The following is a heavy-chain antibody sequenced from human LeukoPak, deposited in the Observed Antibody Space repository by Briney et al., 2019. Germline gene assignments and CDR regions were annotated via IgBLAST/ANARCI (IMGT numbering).Heavy chain of an antibody. D-gene: IGHD4-23*01. V-gene: IGHV4-59*08. J-gene: IGHJ4*02. CDR3: ARHSYAGSQYFFDY. CDR1: GGFITNNY. Sequence: SETLSLTCTVSGGFITNNYCSWIRQSPGKGLESIGSIFYSGSTNYNPSLKSRVTMSVDTSKNQSSLTLSSVTAADTAVYYCARHSYAGSQYFFDYWGQGTLVTVSS. CDR2: IFYSGST.